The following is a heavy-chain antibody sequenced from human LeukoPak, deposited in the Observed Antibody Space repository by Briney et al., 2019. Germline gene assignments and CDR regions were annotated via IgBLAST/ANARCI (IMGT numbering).Heavy chain of an antibody. V-gene: IGHV3-15*01. CDR1: GFTFTDAW. CDR3: TATYYYDSRGSISQANFDY. CDR2: IKSKANGETI. D-gene: IGHD3-22*01. J-gene: IGHJ4*02. Sequence: GGSLRLSCAASGFTFTDAWMSWARQAPGKGLEWVGRIKSKANGETIDYAAPVKDRFTVSRDDSKNTLYLQMNSLNSEDTAVYYCTATYYYDSRGSISQANFDYWGQGTLVTVSS.